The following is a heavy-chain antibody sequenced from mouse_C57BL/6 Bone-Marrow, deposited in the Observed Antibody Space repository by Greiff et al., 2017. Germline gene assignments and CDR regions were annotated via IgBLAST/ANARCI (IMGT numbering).Heavy chain of an antibody. CDR2: INPSTGGT. CDR1: GYSFTGYY. D-gene: IGHD2-1*01. Sequence: VQLQQSGPELVKPGASVKISCKASGYSFTGYYMNWVKQSPEKSLEWIGEINPSTGGTTYNQKFKAKATLNVDKSSSTAYMQLKSLTSEDSAVYYCARRGYGNPWYFDVWGTGTTVTVSS. J-gene: IGHJ1*03. V-gene: IGHV1-42*01. CDR3: ARRGYGNPWYFDV.